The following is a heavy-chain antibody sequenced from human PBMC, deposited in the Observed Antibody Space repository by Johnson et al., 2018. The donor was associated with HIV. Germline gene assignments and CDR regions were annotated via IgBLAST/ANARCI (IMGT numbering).Heavy chain of an antibody. CDR3: ARHSTSSTMGAFDI. CDR2: ISYDGSKK. D-gene: IGHD6-6*01. J-gene: IGHJ3*02. V-gene: IGHV3-30*04. Sequence: QVQLVESGGGVVQPGRSLRLSCAASGFTFSSYAMHWVRQAPGKGLEWVAVISYDGSKKYYADSVKGRFTISRDNSKNTLYLQMNSLRAEDTAVYYCARHSTSSTMGAFDIWGQGTMVTVSS. CDR1: GFTFSSYA.